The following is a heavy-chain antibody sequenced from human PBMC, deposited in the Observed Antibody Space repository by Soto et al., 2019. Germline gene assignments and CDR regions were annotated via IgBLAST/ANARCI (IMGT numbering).Heavy chain of an antibody. V-gene: IGHV3-23*01. CDR1: GFTFSSYA. CDR3: AKAAHVIAALPYYYYYYGMDV. CDR2: ISGSGGST. Sequence: PGGSLRLSCAASGFTFSSYAMSWVRQAPGKGLEWVSAISGSGGSTYYADSVKGRFTISRDNSKNTLYLQMNSLRAEDTAVYYCAKAAHVIAALPYYYYYYGMDVWGQGTTVTVSS. J-gene: IGHJ6*02. D-gene: IGHD6-13*01.